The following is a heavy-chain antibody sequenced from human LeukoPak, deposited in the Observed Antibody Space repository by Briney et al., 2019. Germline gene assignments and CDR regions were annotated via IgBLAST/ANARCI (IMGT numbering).Heavy chain of an antibody. Sequence: NPSETLSLTCTVSGGSISSYYWSWIRQPPGKGLEWIGYIYYSGSTNYNPSLKSRVTISVDTSKNQFSLKLSSVTAADTAVYYCARGHIVGAKPGDYWGQGTLVTVSS. CDR2: IYYSGST. CDR1: GGSISSYY. CDR3: ARGHIVGAKPGDY. D-gene: IGHD1-26*01. V-gene: IGHV4-59*12. J-gene: IGHJ4*02.